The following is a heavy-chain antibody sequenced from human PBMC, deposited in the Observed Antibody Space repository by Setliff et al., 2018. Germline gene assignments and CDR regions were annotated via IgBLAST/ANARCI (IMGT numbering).Heavy chain of an antibody. CDR1: GGSIINSYY. Sequence: KASETLSLTCTVSGGSIINSYYWSWIRQPAGKGLEWIGRISTSGNTNYNPSLKSRVTVSLDTSKNQFSLKLTSMTAADTSVYYCARDVFDFRTGQGGPWGQGTRVTVSS. CDR2: ISTSGNT. D-gene: IGHD3-3*01. J-gene: IGHJ5*02. V-gene: IGHV4-4*07. CDR3: ARDVFDFRTGQGGP.